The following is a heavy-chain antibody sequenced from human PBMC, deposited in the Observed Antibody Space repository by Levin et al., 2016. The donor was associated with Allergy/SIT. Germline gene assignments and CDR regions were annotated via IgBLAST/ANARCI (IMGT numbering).Heavy chain of an antibody. D-gene: IGHD6-19*01. CDR2: IWYDGSNK. CDR3: ARGDDDSLAVYYYYGMDV. V-gene: IGHV3-33*01. J-gene: IGHJ6*02. CDR1: GFTFSSYG. Sequence: GESLKISCAASGFTFSSYGMHWVRQAPGKGLEWVAVIWYDGSNKYYADSVKGRFTISRDNSKNTLYLQMNSLRAEDTAVYYCARGDDDSLAVYYYYGMDVWGQGTTVTVSS.